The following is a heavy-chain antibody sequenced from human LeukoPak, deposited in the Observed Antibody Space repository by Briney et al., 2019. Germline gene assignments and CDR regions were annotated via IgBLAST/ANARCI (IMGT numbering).Heavy chain of an antibody. CDR3: AAYYDSSGYSTWFDP. CDR2: IYHSGST. J-gene: IGHJ5*02. D-gene: IGHD3-22*01. CDR1: GYSISSGYY. Sequence: PSETLSLTCTVSGYSISSGYYWGWIRQPPGKGLEWIGSIYHSGSTYYNPSLKSRVTISVDTSKNQFSLKLSSVIAADTAVYYCAAYYDSSGYSTWFDPWGQGTLVTVSS. V-gene: IGHV4-38-2*02.